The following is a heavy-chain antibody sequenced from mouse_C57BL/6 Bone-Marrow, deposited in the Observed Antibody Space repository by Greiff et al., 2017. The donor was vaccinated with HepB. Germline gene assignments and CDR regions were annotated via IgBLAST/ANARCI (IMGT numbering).Heavy chain of an antibody. Sequence: QVQLQQSGAELARPGASVKLSCKASGYTFTSYGISWVKQRTGQGLEWIGEIYPRSGNTYYNEKFKGKATLTADKSSSTAYMELRSLTSEDSAVYFVASSGAFTTVVATDYWGQGTTLTVSS. CDR2: IYPRSGNT. J-gene: IGHJ2*01. V-gene: IGHV1-81*01. CDR1: GYTFTSYG. D-gene: IGHD1-1*01. CDR3: ASSGAFTTVVATDY.